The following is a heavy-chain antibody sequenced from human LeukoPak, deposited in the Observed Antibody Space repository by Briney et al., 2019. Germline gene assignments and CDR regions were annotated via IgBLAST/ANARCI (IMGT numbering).Heavy chain of an antibody. Sequence: GSLRLSCAASGFTFNYAWMSWVRQVPGKGLEWVGQTVSEIDGGTTDYATPVKGRFTISRDDSKSALYLQMNSLKIEDTAVYYCTTDEDWNYARKDVWGQGATVIVSS. CDR3: TTDEDWNYARKDV. J-gene: IGHJ6*02. V-gene: IGHV3-15*04. D-gene: IGHD1-7*01. CDR2: TVSEIDGGTT. CDR1: GFTFNYAW.